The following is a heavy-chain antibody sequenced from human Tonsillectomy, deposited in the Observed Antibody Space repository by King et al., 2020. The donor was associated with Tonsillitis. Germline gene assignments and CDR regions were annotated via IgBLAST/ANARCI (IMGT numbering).Heavy chain of an antibody. CDR2: ITGSGGT. CDR3: ARGRSSSAVDWFEP. CDR1: EFTFSDYA. J-gene: IGHJ5*02. D-gene: IGHD6-6*01. Sequence: VQLVESEGGLVQPGGSLRLSCAAAEFTFSDYAMCWVRQAPGKGLEWVSTITGSGGTYYADSVRGRFAISRDNSKSTLYLQMYNVRAEDAAVYYCARGRSSSAVDWFEPWGQGTLVTVSS. V-gene: IGHV3-23*04.